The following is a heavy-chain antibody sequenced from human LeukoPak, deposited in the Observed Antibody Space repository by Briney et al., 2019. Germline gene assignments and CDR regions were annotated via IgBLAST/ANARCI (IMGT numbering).Heavy chain of an antibody. J-gene: IGHJ4*02. CDR3: ARVVRGYSGYDSYYFDY. CDR2: MNPNSGNT. CDR1: GYTFTSYD. Sequence: GASVKVSCKASGYTFTSYDINWVRQATGQGLEWMGWMNPNSGNTGYAQKFQGRVTMTTDTSTRTAYMELRSLRSDDTAVYYCARVVRGYSGYDSYYFDYWGQGTLVTVSS. D-gene: IGHD5-12*01. V-gene: IGHV1-8*01.